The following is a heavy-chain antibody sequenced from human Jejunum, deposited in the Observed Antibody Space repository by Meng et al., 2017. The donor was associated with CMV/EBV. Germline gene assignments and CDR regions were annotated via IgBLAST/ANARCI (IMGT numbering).Heavy chain of an antibody. CDR1: YTFNGYY. J-gene: IGHJ5*02. D-gene: IGHD2-21*01. Sequence: YTFNGYYMHWVRPAPGQGLEWMGWVNPNSGDTDYAQNFQGRVTMTRDPSISTAYMELSGLRSDDTAVYYCARDGVLCGDTSCRGFYSWGQGTLVTVSS. CDR3: ARDGVLCGDTSCRGFYS. CDR2: VNPNSGDT. V-gene: IGHV1-2*02.